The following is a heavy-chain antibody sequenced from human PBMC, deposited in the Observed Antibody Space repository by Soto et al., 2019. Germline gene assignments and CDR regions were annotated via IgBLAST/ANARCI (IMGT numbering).Heavy chain of an antibody. Sequence: SETLSLTCIVSGGSVSNDAYYWSWIRQPPGKGLEWIGYIYHSGSTYYNPSLKSRVTISADTSANQFSLKVSSVTAADTAVYYCARVSYGSHAFDIWGQGTMVTV. CDR1: GGSVSNDAYY. CDR2: IYHSGST. D-gene: IGHD3-16*01. CDR3: ARVSYGSHAFDI. J-gene: IGHJ3*02. V-gene: IGHV4-61*08.